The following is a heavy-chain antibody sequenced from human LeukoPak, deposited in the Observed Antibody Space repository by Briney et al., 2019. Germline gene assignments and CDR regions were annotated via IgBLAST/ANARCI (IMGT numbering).Heavy chain of an antibody. CDR1: GGSISSYY. J-gene: IGHJ5*02. Sequence: PSETLSLTCTVSGGSISSYYWTWIRQPAGKGLEWIGRIYTTGSTNYNPSLNSRVTMSVDTSKNQFSLKLSSVTAADTAVYYCARHDDPSPYYYGSGNLYWFDPWGQGTLVTVSS. CDR2: IYTTGST. D-gene: IGHD3-10*01. CDR3: ARHDDPSPYYYGSGNLYWFDP. V-gene: IGHV4-4*07.